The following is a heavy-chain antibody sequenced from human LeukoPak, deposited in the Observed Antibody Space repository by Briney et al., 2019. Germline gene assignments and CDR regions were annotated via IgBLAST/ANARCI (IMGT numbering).Heavy chain of an antibody. V-gene: IGHV3-7*01. J-gene: IGHJ4*02. CDR2: INQDGSEM. CDR1: GFTFSNYW. Sequence: GGSLRLSCAASGFTFSNYWMSWVRQAPGKGLEWLANINQDGSEMYYVDSVKGRFTISRDNGKNSLYLQINSLRADDTAVYYCARDQGTWYNDFWSGYYFLDYWGQGTLVTVSS. CDR3: ARDQGTWYNDFWSGYYFLDY. D-gene: IGHD3-3*01.